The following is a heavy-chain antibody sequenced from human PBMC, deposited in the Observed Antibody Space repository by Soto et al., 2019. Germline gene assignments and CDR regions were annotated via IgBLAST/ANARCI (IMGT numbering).Heavy chain of an antibody. J-gene: IGHJ5*02. CDR3: GRAQLPTATTYFDP. CDR1: GFTFSSYA. D-gene: IGHD1-26*01. CDR2: IWFDGSNK. V-gene: IGHV3-33*01. Sequence: QVHLVESGGGVVQPGGSLRLSCAASGFTFSSYAIHWVRQAPGKGLEWVAVIWFDGSNKYYADSVKGQFSITRDNSKNTMFLQTDTLRAEDTAVYYCGRAQLPTATTYFDPWGQGTLVIVSS.